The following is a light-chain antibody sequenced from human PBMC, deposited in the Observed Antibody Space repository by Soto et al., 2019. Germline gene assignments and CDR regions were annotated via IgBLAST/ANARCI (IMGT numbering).Light chain of an antibody. CDR1: NSDIGAYKY. CDR2: EVS. CDR3: SSYTTSNTLVV. Sequence: QSVLSQPASVSGSPGQSITIACTGTNSDIGAYKYVSWFQQHPGKAPKLMIHEVSIRPSGVSDRFSGSKSGNTASLTISGLQAADEADYYCSSYTTSNTLVVFGGGTKLTVL. V-gene: IGLV2-14*01. J-gene: IGLJ2*01.